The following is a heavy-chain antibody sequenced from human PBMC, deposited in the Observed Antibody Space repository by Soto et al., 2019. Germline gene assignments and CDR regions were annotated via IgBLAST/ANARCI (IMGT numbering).Heavy chain of an antibody. CDR3: ARGPPIVGNTTPLDS. CDR2: IYHAGST. CDR1: GGSITNSNW. J-gene: IGHJ4*02. Sequence: QVQLQESGPRLVKPSGTLSLTCSVSGGSITNSNWWTWVRLPPAKGLEWIGDIYHAGSTKYNPSLERRVTISVDTSKHQFALTLTSVTAADTAVYFCARGPPIVGNTTPLDSWGRGTLVTVSS. V-gene: IGHV4-4*02. D-gene: IGHD1-26*01.